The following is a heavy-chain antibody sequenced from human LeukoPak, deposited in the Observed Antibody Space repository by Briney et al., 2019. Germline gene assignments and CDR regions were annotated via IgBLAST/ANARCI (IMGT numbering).Heavy chain of an antibody. J-gene: IGHJ6*04. CDR2: ISSSGSTI. Sequence: GGSLRLSCAASGFTFSSYEMNWVRQAPGKGLEWVSYISSSGSTIYYADSVKGRFTISRDNAKNSLYLQMHSLRAEDTAVYYCAELGITMIGGVWGKGTTVTISS. V-gene: IGHV3-48*03. CDR3: AELGITMIGGV. D-gene: IGHD3-10*02. CDR1: GFTFSSYE.